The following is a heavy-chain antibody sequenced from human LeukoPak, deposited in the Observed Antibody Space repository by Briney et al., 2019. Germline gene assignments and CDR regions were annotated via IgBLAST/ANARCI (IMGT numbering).Heavy chain of an antibody. D-gene: IGHD6-19*01. Sequence: RSGGSLRLTCAASGFTFSNYWMTWVRQAPGKGLEWVANIKQDGGEKYYVDSVKGRFTISGDNAKNSLYLQMNTLRAEDTAVYYCARDAGYNSGWYYSYWGQGTLVTVSS. CDR2: IKQDGGEK. CDR3: ARDAGYNSGWYYSY. V-gene: IGHV3-7*01. CDR1: GFTFSNYW. J-gene: IGHJ4*02.